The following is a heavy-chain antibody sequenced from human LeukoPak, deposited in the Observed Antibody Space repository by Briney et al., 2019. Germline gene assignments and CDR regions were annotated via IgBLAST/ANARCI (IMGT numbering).Heavy chain of an antibody. CDR3: ARGRGSYYFDY. D-gene: IGHD1-26*01. CDR1: GFTVSSKY. J-gene: IGHJ4*02. Sequence: GGSLRLSCAASGFTVSSKYMSWVRQAPGKGLEWVSVIYSGGDTYYADSVKGRFTISRDNSKNTLYLQMNSLRAEDTAVYYCARGRGSYYFDYWGQGTLVTVSS. V-gene: IGHV3-66*01. CDR2: IYSGGDT.